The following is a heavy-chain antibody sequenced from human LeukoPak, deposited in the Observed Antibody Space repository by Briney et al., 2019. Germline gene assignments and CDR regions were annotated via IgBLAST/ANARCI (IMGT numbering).Heavy chain of an antibody. Sequence: ASVKVSCKASGGTFSSYAISWVRQAPGQGLEWMGWMNPNSGNTGYAQKFQGRVTMTRNTSISTAYMELSSLRSEDTAVYYCLCSGSSPWGQGTLVTVSS. CDR2: MNPNSGNT. D-gene: IGHD3-10*02. CDR3: LCSGSSP. CDR1: GGTFSSYA. V-gene: IGHV1-8*02. J-gene: IGHJ5*02.